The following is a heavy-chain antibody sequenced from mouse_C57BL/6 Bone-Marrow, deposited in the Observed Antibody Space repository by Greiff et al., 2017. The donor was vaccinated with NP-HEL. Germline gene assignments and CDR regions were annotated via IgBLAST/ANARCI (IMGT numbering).Heavy chain of an antibody. V-gene: IGHV1-59*01. D-gene: IGHD2-3*01. CDR2: IDPSDSYT. CDR1: GYTFTSYW. J-gene: IGHJ4*01. CDR3: ARDDGYHYYAMDY. Sequence: QVQLQQPGAELVRPGTSVKLSCKASGYTFTSYWMHWVKQRPGQGLEWIGVIDPSDSYTNYNQKFKGKATLTVDTSSSTAYMQLSSLTSEDSAVYYCARDDGYHYYAMDYWGQGTSVTVSS.